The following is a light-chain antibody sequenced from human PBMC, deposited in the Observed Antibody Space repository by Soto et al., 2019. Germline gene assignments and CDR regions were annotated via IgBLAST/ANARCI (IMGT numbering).Light chain of an antibody. Sequence: AIQMTQSPSSLSASLGDRVTITCRASQGIKNDLGWYQQKPGKAPNLLIYASSTLQSGVPSRFSGSGSGTDFTLTISSLHPEDFATYFCQQDYSYPLTFGGGTKVELK. J-gene: IGKJ4*01. CDR2: ASS. CDR3: QQDYSYPLT. CDR1: QGIKND. V-gene: IGKV1-6*01.